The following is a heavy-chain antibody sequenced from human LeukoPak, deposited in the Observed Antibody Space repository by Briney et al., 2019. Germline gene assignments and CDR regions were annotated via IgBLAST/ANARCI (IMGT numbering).Heavy chain of an antibody. Sequence: PSETLSLTCAVYGGSFSGYYWSWIRQPPGKGLEWIGEINHSGSTNYNPSLKSRVTISVDTSKNQFSLKLSSVTAADTAVYYCARGRRSNYLEVCYYYGMDVWGQGTTVTVSS. V-gene: IGHV4-34*01. CDR1: GGSFSGYY. J-gene: IGHJ6*02. CDR2: INHSGST. CDR3: ARGRRSNYLEVCYYYGMDV. D-gene: IGHD4-11*01.